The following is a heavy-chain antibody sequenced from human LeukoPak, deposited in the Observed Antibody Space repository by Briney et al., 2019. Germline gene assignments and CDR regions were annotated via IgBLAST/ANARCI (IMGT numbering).Heavy chain of an antibody. Sequence: PGGALRLSCAASGFTFSSYDMTWIRQPPGKGLEWIGSIYYSGSTYYNPSLKSRVTISVDTSKNQFSLKLSSVTAADTAVYYCARSRYYYYYYMDVWGKGTTVTVSS. D-gene: IGHD1-14*01. V-gene: IGHV4-38-2*01. CDR1: GFTFSSYD. CDR3: ARSRYYYYYYMDV. CDR2: IYYSGST. J-gene: IGHJ6*03.